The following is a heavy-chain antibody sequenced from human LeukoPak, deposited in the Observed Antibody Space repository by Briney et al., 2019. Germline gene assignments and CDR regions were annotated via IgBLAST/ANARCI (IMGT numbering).Heavy chain of an antibody. J-gene: IGHJ6*02. CDR2: MNPNSGNT. V-gene: IGHV1-8*01. CDR1: GYTFTSYD. CDR3: ARGPPYDFWSGPYYYYYGMDV. Sequence: ASVEVSCKASGYTFTSYDINWVRQATGQGLEWMGWMNPNSGNTGYAQKFQGRVTMTRNTSISTAYMELSSLRSEDTAVYYCARGPPYDFWSGPYYYYYGMDVWGQGTTVTVSS. D-gene: IGHD3-3*01.